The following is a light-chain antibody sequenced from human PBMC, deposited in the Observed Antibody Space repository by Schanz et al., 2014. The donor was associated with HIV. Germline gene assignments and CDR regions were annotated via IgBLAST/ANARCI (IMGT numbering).Light chain of an antibody. Sequence: QSALTQPASVSGSPGQSITISCTGTSSDVGKYNLVSWYQQHPGRAPKVMIYEVNKRPSGASHRFSGSKSGNTASLTISGLQAEDESDYFCCSYAGSGMPVVFGGGTKLTVL. CDR3: CSYAGSGMPVV. J-gene: IGLJ2*01. V-gene: IGLV2-23*02. CDR2: EVN. CDR1: SSDVGKYNL.